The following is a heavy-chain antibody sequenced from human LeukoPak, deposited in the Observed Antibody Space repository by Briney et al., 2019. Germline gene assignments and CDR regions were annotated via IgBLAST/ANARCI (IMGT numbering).Heavy chain of an antibody. CDR1: GAAFGFTFSGYG. V-gene: IGHV3-23*01. D-gene: IGHD2/OR15-2a*01. CDR2: ISGSGGST. CDR3: ARGSFEGAFDI. Sequence: GGSLRLSCAASGAAFGFTFSGYGMHWVRQAPGKGLEWVSAISGSGGSTYYADSVKGRFTISRDNSKNTLYLQMNSLRAEDTAVYYCARGSFEGAFDIWGQGTMVTVSS. J-gene: IGHJ3*02.